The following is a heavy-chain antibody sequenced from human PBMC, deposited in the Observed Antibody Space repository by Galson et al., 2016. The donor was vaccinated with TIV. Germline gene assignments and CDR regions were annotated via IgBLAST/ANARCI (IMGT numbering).Heavy chain of an antibody. CDR2: INWNSANI. Sequence: SLRLSCAVSGFIFDDYGMHWVRQPPGKGLEWVSGINWNSANIVYADSVKGRFTISRDNAKNSLYLQMNSLTTEDTAFYFCARASMRGDSNPIDYWGQGILVTVPS. CDR3: ARASMRGDSNPIDY. J-gene: IGHJ4*02. D-gene: IGHD4-11*01. V-gene: IGHV3-9*01. CDR1: GFIFDDYG.